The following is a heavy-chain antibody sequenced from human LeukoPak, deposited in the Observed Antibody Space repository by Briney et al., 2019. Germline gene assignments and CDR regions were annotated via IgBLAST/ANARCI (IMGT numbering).Heavy chain of an antibody. V-gene: IGHV3-30*01. CDR2: ISYDGSNK. Sequence: GGSLRLSCAASGFTFSSYAMHWVRQAPGKGLEWVAVISYDGSNKYYADSVKGRFTISRDNCKNTLYLQMNSLRAEDTAVYYCARDATYYDFWSGYYARSLDYYMDVWGKGTTVTVSS. J-gene: IGHJ6*03. D-gene: IGHD3-3*01. CDR1: GFTFSSYA. CDR3: ARDATYYDFWSGYYARSLDYYMDV.